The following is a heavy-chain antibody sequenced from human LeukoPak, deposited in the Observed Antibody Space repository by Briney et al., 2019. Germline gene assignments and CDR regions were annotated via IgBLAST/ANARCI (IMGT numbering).Heavy chain of an antibody. J-gene: IGHJ2*01. V-gene: IGHV4-4*07. D-gene: IGHD3-3*01. CDR3: ASAGVVIPIPNWYFDL. CDR1: GGSISSYY. CDR2: IYTSGST. Sequence: SETLSLTCTVSGGSISSYYWSWIRQPAGKGLEWIGRIYTSGSTNHNPSLKSRVTISVDKSKNQFSLKLSSVTAADTAVYYCASAGVVIPIPNWYFDLWGRGTLVTVSS.